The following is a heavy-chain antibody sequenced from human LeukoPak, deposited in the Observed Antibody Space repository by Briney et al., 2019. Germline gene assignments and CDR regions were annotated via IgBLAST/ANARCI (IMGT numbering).Heavy chain of an antibody. D-gene: IGHD4-17*01. CDR2: IFWDDDK. Sequence: SGPTLVRPTQTLTLTCSFSGFSLSTSGVSVHWIRQPPGKALEWLALIFWDDDKRYSPSLKSMLTITKVTSKNQVVLTMTNLDPVDTATYYCAHGPYGDALFDYWGQGTLVTVSS. J-gene: IGHJ4*02. V-gene: IGHV2-5*02. CDR1: GFSLSTSGVS. CDR3: AHGPYGDALFDY.